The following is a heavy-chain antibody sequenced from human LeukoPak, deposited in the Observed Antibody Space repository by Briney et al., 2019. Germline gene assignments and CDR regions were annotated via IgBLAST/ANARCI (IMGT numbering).Heavy chain of an antibody. Sequence: SETLSLTCTVSGGSISSSSYYWGWIRQPPGKGLEWIGSIYYSGSTYYNPSLKSRVTISVDTSKNQFSLKLSSVTAADTAVYYCARRALLWFGEMPFDYWGQGTLVTVSS. V-gene: IGHV4-39*01. CDR3: ARRALLWFGEMPFDY. D-gene: IGHD3-10*01. J-gene: IGHJ4*02. CDR2: IYYSGST. CDR1: GGSISSSSYY.